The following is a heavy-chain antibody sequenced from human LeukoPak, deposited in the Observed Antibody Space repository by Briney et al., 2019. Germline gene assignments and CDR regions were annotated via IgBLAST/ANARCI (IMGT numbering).Heavy chain of an antibody. V-gene: IGHV3-21*01. D-gene: IGHD2-8*01. CDR1: GFTFSSYS. CDR3: ARGPNMKMDV. Sequence: GGSLRLSCAVSGFTFSSYSMNWVRQAPGKGLEWVSSINSGSSHIYYADSVKGRFTISRDNAKNSLYLQMNSLRAEDTAVYYCARGPNMKMDVCGERATVTVSS. J-gene: IGHJ6*04. CDR2: INSGSSHI.